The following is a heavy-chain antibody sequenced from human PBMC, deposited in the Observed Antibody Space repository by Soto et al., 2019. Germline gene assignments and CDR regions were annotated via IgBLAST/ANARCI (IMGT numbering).Heavy chain of an antibody. Sequence: GASVKVSCKASGYTFTSYGISWVRQAPGQGLEWMGWISACNGNTNYAQKLQGRVTITTDTSASTAYMELSSLRSEDTAVYYCARGTPVWFDPWGQGTLVTVSS. V-gene: IGHV1-18*01. CDR1: GYTFTSYG. CDR3: ARGTPVWFDP. J-gene: IGHJ5*02. D-gene: IGHD3-10*01. CDR2: ISACNGNT.